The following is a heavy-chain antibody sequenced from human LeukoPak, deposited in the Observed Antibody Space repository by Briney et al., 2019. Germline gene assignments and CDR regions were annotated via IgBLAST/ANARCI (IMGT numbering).Heavy chain of an antibody. Sequence: PGGSLRLSCAASGFTFSSYAMSWVRQAPGKGLEWVSAISGSGGSTYYADSVKGRFTISRDNSKNTPCLQMNSLRAEDTAVYYCARPGYCSSTSCAPYYFDYWGQGTLVTVSS. J-gene: IGHJ4*02. V-gene: IGHV3-23*01. CDR1: GFTFSSYA. D-gene: IGHD2-2*01. CDR2: ISGSGGST. CDR3: ARPGYCSSTSCAPYYFDY.